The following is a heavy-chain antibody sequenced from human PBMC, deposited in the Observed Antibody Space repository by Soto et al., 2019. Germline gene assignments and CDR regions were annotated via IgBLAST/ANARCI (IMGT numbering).Heavy chain of an antibody. CDR1: GITFSSYA. V-gene: IGHV3-23*01. J-gene: IGHJ6*02. CDR3: AKHSHSYGGGEYYYYGMDV. CDR2: IGGSGGST. D-gene: IGHD5-18*01. Sequence: EVQLLESGGGWVQRGGSLRLSCAASGITFSSYAMSWVRQAPGKGLEWVSAIGGSGGSTYYADSVKGRFTIPRDNPKNTRYLKMNRLRAEDKAVYYCAKHSHSYGGGEYYYYGMDVWGQGPTVTVAS.